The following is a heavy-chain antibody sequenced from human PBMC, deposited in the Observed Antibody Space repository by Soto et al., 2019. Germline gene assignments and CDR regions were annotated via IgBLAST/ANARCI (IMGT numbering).Heavy chain of an antibody. J-gene: IGHJ3*02. Sequence: GASVKVSCKASGYTFTSYGISWVRQAPGQGLEWMGWISAYNGNTNYAQKLQGRVTMTTDTSTSTAYMELRSLRSDDTAVYYCARMDAYYDILTGNGNDAFDIWGRGTMVTVSS. CDR1: GYTFTSYG. D-gene: IGHD3-9*01. V-gene: IGHV1-18*01. CDR3: ARMDAYYDILTGNGNDAFDI. CDR2: ISAYNGNT.